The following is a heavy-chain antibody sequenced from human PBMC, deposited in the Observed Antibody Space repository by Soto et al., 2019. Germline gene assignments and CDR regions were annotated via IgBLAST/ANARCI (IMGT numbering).Heavy chain of an antibody. CDR3: AKYYYDSSGSRGAYDI. J-gene: IGHJ3*02. CDR2: IGSGGGNT. D-gene: IGHD3-22*01. CDR1: GFAFSSFA. Sequence: EVQLLESGGGLVQPGGSLRVSCAASGFAFSSFAMTWVRQAPGKGLDWVSAIGSGGGNTYYADSVRGRFTISRDNSKNTLFLQLTSLRAEDTAVHYCAKYYYDSSGSRGAYDIWGQGTMVTVSS. V-gene: IGHV3-23*01.